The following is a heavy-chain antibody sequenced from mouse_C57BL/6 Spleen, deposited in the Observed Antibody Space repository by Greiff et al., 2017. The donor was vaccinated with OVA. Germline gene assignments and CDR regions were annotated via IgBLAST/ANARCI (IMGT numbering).Heavy chain of an antibody. V-gene: IGHV1-80*01. CDR2: IYPGDGDT. J-gene: IGHJ4*01. CDR3: AREPGYGNSF. CDR1: GYAFSSYW. D-gene: IGHD2-10*02. Sequence: VKVVESGAELVKPGASVKISCKASGYAFSSYWMNWVKQRPGKGLEWIGQIYPGDGDTNYNGKFKGKATLTADKSSSTAYMQLSSLTSEDSAVYFCAREPGYGNSFWGQGTSVTVSS.